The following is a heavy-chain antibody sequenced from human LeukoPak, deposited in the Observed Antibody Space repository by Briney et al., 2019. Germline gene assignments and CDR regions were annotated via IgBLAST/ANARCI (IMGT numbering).Heavy chain of an antibody. V-gene: IGHV3-23*01. D-gene: IGHD3-3*01. CDR1: GFTFSSYA. J-gene: IGHJ1*01. Sequence: GGSLRLSCAASGFTFSSYAMSWVRQAPGKGLEWVSAISGSGGSTYYADSVKGWFTISRDNSKNTLYLQMNSLRAEDTAVYYCAKDVYDFWGGQGYFQHWGQGTLVTVSS. CDR2: ISGSGGST. CDR3: AKDVYDFWGGQGYFQH.